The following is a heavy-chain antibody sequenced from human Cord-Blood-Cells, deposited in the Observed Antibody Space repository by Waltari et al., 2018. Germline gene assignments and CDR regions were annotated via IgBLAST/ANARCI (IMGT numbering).Heavy chain of an antibody. D-gene: IGHD4-17*01. J-gene: IGHJ3*02. Sequence: AASGFTFSNAWMSWVRQDPGNGLDWVGRIKSKTDGGTTDYAAPVKGKFTISRDDSKNTLYLQMNSLKTEDTAVYYCTTLENDYGDYGDAFDIWGQGTMVTVSS. CDR1: GFTFSNAW. V-gene: IGHV3-15*01. CDR3: TTLENDYGDYGDAFDI. CDR2: IKSKTDGGTT.